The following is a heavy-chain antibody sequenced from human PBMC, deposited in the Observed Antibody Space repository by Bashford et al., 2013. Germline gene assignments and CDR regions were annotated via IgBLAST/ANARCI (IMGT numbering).Heavy chain of an antibody. CDR2: VSPTNGGT. CDR3: ARDVGHPGSWWIFDY. D-gene: IGHD2-15*01. Sequence: WVRQAPGQGLEWMGWVSPTNGGTMYTQKFQGRVTMTRDASINTVYMELSGLTSADTALYYCARDVGHPGSWWIFDYVGPGNPGHRLL. V-gene: IGHV1-2*02. J-gene: IGHJ4*02.